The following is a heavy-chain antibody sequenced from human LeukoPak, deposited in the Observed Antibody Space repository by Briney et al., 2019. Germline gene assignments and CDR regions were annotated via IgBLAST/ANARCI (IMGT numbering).Heavy chain of an antibody. CDR2: ISTSSSYI. CDR3: ARDLMGIAYRGAFYY. CDR1: GFTFSSYN. D-gene: IGHD6-13*01. Sequence: GGSLRLSCAASGFTFSSYNMNWVRQAPGKGLEWVSSISTSSSYIYSAASLKGRFTISRDNAKNSLYLQMNSLRAEDTAVYYCARDLMGIAYRGAFYYWGQGTLVTVSS. V-gene: IGHV3-21*04. J-gene: IGHJ4*02.